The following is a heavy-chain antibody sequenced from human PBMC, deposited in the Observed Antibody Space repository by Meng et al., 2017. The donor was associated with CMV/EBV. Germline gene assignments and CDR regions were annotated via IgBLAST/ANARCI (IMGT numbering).Heavy chain of an antibody. J-gene: IGHJ6*02. D-gene: IGHD3-3*01. V-gene: IGHV3-15*01. CDR3: ARESITIFGVVMTGMDV. Sequence: GESLKISCAASGFTFSNAWMSWVRQAPGKGLEWVGRIKSKTDGGTTDYAAPVKGRFTISRDDSKNTLYLQMNSLKTEDTAVYYCARESITIFGVVMTGMDVWGQGTTVTVSS. CDR2: IKSKTDGGTT. CDR1: GFTFSNAW.